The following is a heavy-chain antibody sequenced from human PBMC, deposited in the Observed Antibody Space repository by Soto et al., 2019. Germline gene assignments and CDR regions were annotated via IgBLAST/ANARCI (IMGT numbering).Heavy chain of an antibody. CDR3: ASAAYSSSPVDY. CDR1: GFTFSDYY. D-gene: IGHD6-13*01. J-gene: IGHJ4*02. Sequence: QVQLVESGGGLVKPGGSLRLSCAASGFTFSDYYMSWIRQAPGKGLEWVSYISSSGSTIYYAGSVKGRFTISRDNAKNYLYLQMNSLRAEDTAVYYCASAAYSSSPVDYWGQGTLVTVSS. CDR2: ISSSGSTI. V-gene: IGHV3-11*01.